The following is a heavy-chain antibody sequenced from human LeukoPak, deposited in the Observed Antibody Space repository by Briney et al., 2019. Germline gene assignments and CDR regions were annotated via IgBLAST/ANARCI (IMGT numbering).Heavy chain of an antibody. CDR2: IIPIFGTA. D-gene: IGHD3-22*01. Sequence: ASVKVSCKASGGTFSSYAISWVRQAPGQGLEWMGGIIPIFGTANYAQKFQGRVTITADESTSTAYMELSSLRSEDTAVYYCARGERGYYDSSGYSIWGQGTLVTVPS. J-gene: IGHJ4*02. CDR3: ARGERGYYDSSGYSI. V-gene: IGHV1-69*13. CDR1: GGTFSSYA.